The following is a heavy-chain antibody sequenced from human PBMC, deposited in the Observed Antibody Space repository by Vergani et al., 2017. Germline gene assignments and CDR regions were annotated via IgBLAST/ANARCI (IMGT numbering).Heavy chain of an antibody. CDR3: AKARDTNCKGGNCYSYYYGLDL. V-gene: IGHV3-23*01. CDR1: GFTFSSYA. CDR2: ISGSGGNT. Sequence: EVQLLESGGNLIQPGGSLRLSCGASGFTFSSYAMTWVRLAPGKGLQWVSAISGSGGNTFYTESVKGRFTISRDNSKDTLYLQMNSLRVEDTAIYYCAKARDTNCKGGNCYSYYYGLDLWGQGTTVTVSS. J-gene: IGHJ6*02. D-gene: IGHD2-21*01.